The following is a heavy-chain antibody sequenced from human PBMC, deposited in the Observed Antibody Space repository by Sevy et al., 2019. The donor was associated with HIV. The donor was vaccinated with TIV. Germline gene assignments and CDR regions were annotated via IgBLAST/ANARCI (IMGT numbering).Heavy chain of an antibody. CDR3: VREITTAPMTLLSFDI. CDR2: INPGNGDT. D-gene: IGHD3-22*01. V-gene: IGHV1-2*06. CDR1: GYIFTDYN. Sequence: ASVKVSCKSTGYIFTDYNIHWVRQAPGQGLEWMGLINPGNGDTIYVQTFRGRVSVTSDTSMSTAYMELSGLTSDDTAMYYCVREITTAPMTLLSFDIWGQGTMVTVSS. J-gene: IGHJ3*02.